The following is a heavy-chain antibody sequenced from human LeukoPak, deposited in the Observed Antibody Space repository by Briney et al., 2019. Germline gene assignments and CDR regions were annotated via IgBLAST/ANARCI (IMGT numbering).Heavy chain of an antibody. Sequence: GGSLRLSCAASGFTVSSNYMSWVRQAPGKGLEWVSVIYSGGSTYYADSVKGRFTISRDNSKNTLYLQMNSLRAEDTAVYYCAKVKVITIVVVETFDYWGQGTLVTVSS. CDR3: AKVKVITIVVVETFDY. J-gene: IGHJ4*02. V-gene: IGHV3-66*01. CDR2: IYSGGST. D-gene: IGHD2-15*01. CDR1: GFTVSSNY.